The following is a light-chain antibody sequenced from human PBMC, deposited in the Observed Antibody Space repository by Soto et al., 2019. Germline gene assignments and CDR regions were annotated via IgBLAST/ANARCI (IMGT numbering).Light chain of an antibody. J-gene: IGKJ1*01. CDR2: KAS. CDR3: QQYYSYPRT. CDR1: QSISSW. Sequence: DIQMAQAPSTLSASVGERVTITCRASQSISSWLAWYQQKPGKAPKLLIYKASSLESGVPSRFGGSGSGTEFTLTISSLRPDDFATYYCQQYYSYPRTFGQGTKVDI. V-gene: IGKV1-5*03.